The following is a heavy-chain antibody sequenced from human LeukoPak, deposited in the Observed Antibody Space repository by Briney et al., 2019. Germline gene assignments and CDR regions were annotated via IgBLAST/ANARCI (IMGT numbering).Heavy chain of an antibody. J-gene: IGHJ3*02. D-gene: IGHD3-10*01. CDR1: GGSISSSSYY. CDR2: IYYSGST. CDR3: ARSVLLWFGESPSAFDI. Sequence: SETLSLTCAVSGGSISSSSYYWGWIRQPPGKGLEWIGSIYYSGSTYYNPSLKSRVTISVDTSKNQFSLKLSSVTAADTAVYYCARSVLLWFGESPSAFDIWGQGTMVTVSS. V-gene: IGHV4-39*07.